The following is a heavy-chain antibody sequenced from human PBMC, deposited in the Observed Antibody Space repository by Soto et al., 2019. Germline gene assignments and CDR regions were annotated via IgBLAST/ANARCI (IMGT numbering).Heavy chain of an antibody. CDR3: ASRQVSGGFDN. CDR1: CGSFSCYY. V-gene: IGHV4-34*01. D-gene: IGHD1-26*01. Sequence: SETLSLTCAVYCGSFSCYYWIWIRQPPGKGLEWIGEINHSGSTNYNPSLKSLVTISVHTSKNQFSLKLSDVTAAATDVYYCASRQVSGGFDNWGQGTLVNVSS. CDR2: INHSGST. J-gene: IGHJ5*02.